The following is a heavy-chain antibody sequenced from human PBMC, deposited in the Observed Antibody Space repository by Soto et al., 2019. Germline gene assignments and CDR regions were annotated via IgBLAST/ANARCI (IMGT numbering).Heavy chain of an antibody. D-gene: IGHD6-13*01. CDR3: AKSPGIAAHIDY. J-gene: IGHJ4*02. CDR1: GFTFDDNA. V-gene: IGHV3-9*01. CDR2: ITYNSGSI. Sequence: QLVESGGGLVQPGRSLRLSCAASGFTFDDNAMHWVRLTPGKGLEWVSGITYNSGSIEYADSVKGRFTISRDNAKNSLYLQMDSLRPDDTALYYCAKSPGIAAHIDYCGQGTLVTVSS.